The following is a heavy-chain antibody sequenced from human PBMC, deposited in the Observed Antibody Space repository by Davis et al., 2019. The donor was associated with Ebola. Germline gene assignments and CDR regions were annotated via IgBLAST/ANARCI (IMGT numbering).Heavy chain of an antibody. CDR2: ISSSSSYI. Sequence: GESLKISCAASGFTFSRYSMNWVRQAPGKGLEWVSSISSSSSYIYYADSVKGRFTISRDNAKNSLYLQMNNMKAEDTAVYYCARVVAAAGTGIDGMDVWGQGTTVTVSS. CDR3: ARVVAAAGTGIDGMDV. V-gene: IGHV3-21*06. CDR1: GFTFSRYS. D-gene: IGHD6-13*01. J-gene: IGHJ6*02.